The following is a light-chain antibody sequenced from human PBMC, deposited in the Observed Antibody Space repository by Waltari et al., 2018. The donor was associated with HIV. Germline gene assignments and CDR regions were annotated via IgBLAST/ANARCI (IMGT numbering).Light chain of an antibody. Sequence: DIQMTQSPSSLSASVGDRVTITCRASQSIRSYLNWYQQKPGKAPNLLIYDASSLQSGVPSRFSGSGSGTHFTLTISSLQPEDFATYYCQQSYNTPPYTFGQGTKLDIK. J-gene: IGKJ2*01. V-gene: IGKV1-39*01. CDR2: DAS. CDR1: QSIRSY. CDR3: QQSYNTPPYT.